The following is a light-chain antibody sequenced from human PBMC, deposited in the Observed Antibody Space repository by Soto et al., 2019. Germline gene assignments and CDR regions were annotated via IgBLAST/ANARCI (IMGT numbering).Light chain of an antibody. CDR2: GAS. CDR1: QSVSNN. V-gene: IGKV3-15*01. CDR3: QQYDNLPRT. J-gene: IGKJ1*01. Sequence: EIVMTQSPATLSVSPGERATLSCRASQSVSNNLAWYQQKPGQAPRLLIYGASTRATGVPARFSGSGSGTEFTLIISSLQSEDFAVYYCQQYDNLPRTFGQGTKVDIK.